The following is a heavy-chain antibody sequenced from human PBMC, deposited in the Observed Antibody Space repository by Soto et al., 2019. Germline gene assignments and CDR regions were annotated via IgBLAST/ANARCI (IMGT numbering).Heavy chain of an antibody. J-gene: IGHJ4*02. Sequence: SGKFSGKSSGDTFSSYAISWVRQAPGQGLEWRGGIIPIFVTANYAQKFQGRVTITADNSTITAYMELSSLRSEDKAVYYCAGGYRYGHDFWSVGYWGQGTLVTVSS. CDR2: IIPIFVTA. V-gene: IGHV1-69*06. D-gene: IGHD5-18*01. CDR1: GDTFSSYA. CDR3: AGGYRYGHDFWSVGY.